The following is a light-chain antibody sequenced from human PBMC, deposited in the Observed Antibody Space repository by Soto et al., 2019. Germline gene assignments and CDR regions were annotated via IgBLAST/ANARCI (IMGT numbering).Light chain of an antibody. CDR3: QPQKT. J-gene: IGKJ1*01. CDR1: QTVSSG. CDR2: QTS. V-gene: IGKV1-5*03. Sequence: DIQMTQSPATLSASVGDRVTITCRASQTVSSGLAWYQQKPRKAPKLLIYQTSTLESGVPSRFRGSGSGTEFTLTISSLQPDDFATYFCQPQKTFGQGTKVEIK.